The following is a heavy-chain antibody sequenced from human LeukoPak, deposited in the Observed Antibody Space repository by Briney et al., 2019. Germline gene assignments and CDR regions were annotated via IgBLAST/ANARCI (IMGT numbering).Heavy chain of an antibody. Sequence: GGSLRLSCAASGFTFSSYWMHWVRQAPGKGLVWVSRINSDGSSTSYADSVKGRFTISRDNAKNTLYLQMNSLRAEDTAVYYCAREIVVPAVIDYWGQGTLVTVSS. J-gene: IGHJ4*02. V-gene: IGHV3-74*01. CDR3: AREIVVPAVIDY. D-gene: IGHD2-2*01. CDR1: GFTFSSYW. CDR2: INSDGSST.